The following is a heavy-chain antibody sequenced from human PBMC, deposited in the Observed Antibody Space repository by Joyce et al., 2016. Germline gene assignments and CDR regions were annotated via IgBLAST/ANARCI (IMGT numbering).Heavy chain of an antibody. D-gene: IGHD3-22*01. V-gene: IGHV1-69*08. J-gene: IGHJ4*02. CDR1: GRGFSSYT. CDR2: IIPMLGRK. Sequence: QVQLVQSGAEVKKPGSSVKVSCKATGRGFSSYTLTWVRQAPGQGLEWMGRIIPMLGRKDYAQKFQGSVTLTADTSTNTAYMELSSLTSEDTAMYYCAREDVGFDSSSYHLAYWGQGTLVTVSS. CDR3: AREDVGFDSSSYHLAY.